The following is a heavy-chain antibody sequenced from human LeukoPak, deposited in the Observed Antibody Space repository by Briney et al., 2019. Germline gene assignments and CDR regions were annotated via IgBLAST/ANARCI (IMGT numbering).Heavy chain of an antibody. CDR3: ARGLAVAVKGYFDY. CDR1: GFTFSSYA. Sequence: PGRSLRLSCAASGFTFSSYAMHWVRQAPGKGLEWVAVISYDGSNKYYAGSVKGRFTISRDNSKNTLYLQMNSLRAEDTAVYYCARGLAVAVKGYFDYWGQGTLVTVSS. CDR2: ISYDGSNK. V-gene: IGHV3-30-3*01. D-gene: IGHD6-19*01. J-gene: IGHJ4*02.